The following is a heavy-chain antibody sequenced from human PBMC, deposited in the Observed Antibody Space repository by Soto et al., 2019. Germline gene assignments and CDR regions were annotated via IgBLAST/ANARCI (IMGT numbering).Heavy chain of an antibody. D-gene: IGHD5-18*01. V-gene: IGHV4-31*03. CDR1: GGSISRGGYY. CDR3: ARSGYSYRPNPLLY. J-gene: IGHJ4*02. CDR2: LYYRGST. Sequence: TLSLACTVSGGSISRGGYYWSWIRQHPGKGLEWIGYLYYRGSTYYNPSLKSRVTISVDTSKNQFSLKLSSVTDADTAVYYCARSGYSYRPNPLLYWGQGTLVTVSS.